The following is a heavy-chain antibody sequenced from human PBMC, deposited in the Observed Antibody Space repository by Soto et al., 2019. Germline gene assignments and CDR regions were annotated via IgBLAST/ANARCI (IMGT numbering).Heavy chain of an antibody. Sequence: GASVKVSCKASGYTFTSYGISWVRQAPGQGLEWMGWVSTYNGNTKYAQKLQGRVTMTTDTSTSTAYMELRSLRSDDTAVFYCAREMVRGVGSDYWGQGTLVTVSS. D-gene: IGHD3-10*01. CDR1: GYTFTSYG. CDR2: VSTYNGNT. J-gene: IGHJ4*02. V-gene: IGHV1-18*01. CDR3: AREMVRGVGSDY.